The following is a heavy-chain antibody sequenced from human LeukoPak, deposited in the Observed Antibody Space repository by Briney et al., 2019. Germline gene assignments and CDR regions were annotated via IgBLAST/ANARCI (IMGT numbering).Heavy chain of an antibody. Sequence: GGSLRLSCAASGFTFSSYAMSWVRQAPGKGLEWVSVLTGDGNTYYADSVKGRFTNSRDDSKNTLFLQMNSLRAEDTAVYFCAKVKWKLIGYFDYWGQGTLVTVSS. J-gene: IGHJ4*02. V-gene: IGHV3-23*01. CDR1: GFTFSSYA. D-gene: IGHD1-20*01. CDR3: AKVKWKLIGYFDY. CDR2: LTGDGNT.